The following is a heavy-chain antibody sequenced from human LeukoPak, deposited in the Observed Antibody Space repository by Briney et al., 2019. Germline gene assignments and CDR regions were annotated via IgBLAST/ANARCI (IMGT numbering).Heavy chain of an antibody. D-gene: IGHD6-13*01. Sequence: ASVKVSCKASGYTFTGYYIHWVRQAPGQGLEWMGWINPNSGGTNYAQKFQGRVTMTRDTSISTAYMELSRLRSDDTAMYYCARESHAAGYDYWGQGTLVTVSS. CDR3: ARESHAAGYDY. J-gene: IGHJ4*02. CDR1: GYTFTGYY. V-gene: IGHV1-2*02. CDR2: INPNSGGT.